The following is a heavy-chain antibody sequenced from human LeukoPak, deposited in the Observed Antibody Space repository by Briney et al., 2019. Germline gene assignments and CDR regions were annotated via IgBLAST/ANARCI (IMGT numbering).Heavy chain of an antibody. V-gene: IGHV3-48*02. D-gene: IGHD2-2*02. CDR3: ARRGYCSSTSCYTPVWHFDY. CDR1: GFTFSSYS. CDR2: ISSSSSTI. J-gene: IGHJ4*02. Sequence: GGSLRLSCAASGFTFSSYSMNWVRQAPGKGLEWVSYISSSSSTIYYADSVKGRFTISRDNAKNSLYLQMNSLRDEDTAVYYCARRGYCSSTSCYTPVWHFDYWGQGTLATVSS.